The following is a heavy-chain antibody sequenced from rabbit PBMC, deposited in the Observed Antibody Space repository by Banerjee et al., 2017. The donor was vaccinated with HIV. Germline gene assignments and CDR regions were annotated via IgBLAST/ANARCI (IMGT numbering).Heavy chain of an antibody. D-gene: IGHD6-1*01. Sequence: QSLEESGGDLVKPGASLTLTCTASGFSFSSSYYMNWVRQAPGKGLEWIACIYAGSRGSTYYASWAKGRFTISITSSTTVTLQMTSLTAADTATYFCARDAYAYGDAGAAYVQIPQFNLWGPGTLVTVS. V-gene: IGHV1S40*01. CDR1: GFSFSSSYY. J-gene: IGHJ4*01. CDR2: IYAGSRGST. CDR3: ARDAYAYGDAGAAYVQIPQFNL.